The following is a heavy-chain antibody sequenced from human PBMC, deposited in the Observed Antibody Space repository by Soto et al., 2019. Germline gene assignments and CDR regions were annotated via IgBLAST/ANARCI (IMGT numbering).Heavy chain of an antibody. V-gene: IGHV3-7*03. D-gene: IGHD3-3*01. CDR3: AREGRFLVGYNYYYYGMDV. Sequence: GGSLRLSCAASGFTFSSYWMSWVRQAPGKGLEWVANIKQDGSEKYYVDSVKGRFTISRDNAKNSLYLQMNSLRAEDTAVYYCAREGRFLVGYNYYYYGMDVWGQGTTVTVSS. CDR2: IKQDGSEK. J-gene: IGHJ6*02. CDR1: GFTFSSYW.